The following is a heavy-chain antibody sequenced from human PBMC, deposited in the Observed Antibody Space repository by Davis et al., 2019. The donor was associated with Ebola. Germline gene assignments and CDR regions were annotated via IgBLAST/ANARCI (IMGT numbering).Heavy chain of an antibody. J-gene: IGHJ3*01. CDR1: GFIFSTYV. CDR2: GTSADT. Sequence: GGSLRLSCSASGFIFSTYVMSWVRQAPGKGLEWVSTYGTSADTYYADSVKGRFTISRDNSKNTLHLQMNGLRVEDTAIYYCAKDNRNIWSEVWGQGTMVTVSS. CDR3: AKDNRNIWSEV. D-gene: IGHD2/OR15-2a*01. V-gene: IGHV3-23*01.